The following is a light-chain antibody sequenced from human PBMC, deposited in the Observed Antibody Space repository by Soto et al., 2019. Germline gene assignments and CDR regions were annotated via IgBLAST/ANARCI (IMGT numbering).Light chain of an antibody. V-gene: IGLV2-8*01. CDR3: SSYAGNNNLV. CDR2: AVN. J-gene: IGLJ3*02. CDR1: SSDVGGYNY. Sequence: QSVLTQPPSASGSPGQSVTISCTGTSSDVGGYNYVSWYQQHPGKAPKLMIYAVNKRPSGVPDRFSGTKSANTASLTVSGLQVEDEADYYCSSYAGNNNLVFGGGTKVTVL.